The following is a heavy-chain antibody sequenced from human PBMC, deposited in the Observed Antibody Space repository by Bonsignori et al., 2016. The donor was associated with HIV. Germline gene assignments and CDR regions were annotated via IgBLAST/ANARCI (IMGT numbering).Heavy chain of an antibody. Sequence: GGSLRLSCTASGFNFGDSAVTWVRQAPGKGLEWVAFARTRTYSATPQYAASVKGRFTISRDDSKSIAYLQMNSLRNEDTAVYYCVGGPNHRDFWSPYHHWGQGTLVTVSS. CDR2: ARTRTYSATP. CDR3: VGGPNHRDFWSPYHH. CDR1: GFNFGDSA. D-gene: IGHD3-3*01. V-gene: IGHV3-49*04. J-gene: IGHJ4*02.